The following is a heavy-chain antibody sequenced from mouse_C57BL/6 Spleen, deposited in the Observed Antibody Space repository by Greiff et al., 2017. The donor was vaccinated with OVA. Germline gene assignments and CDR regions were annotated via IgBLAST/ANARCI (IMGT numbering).Heavy chain of an antibody. CDR2: IRSKSNNYAT. J-gene: IGHJ1*03. Sequence: EVQVVESGGGLVQPKGSLKLSCAASGFSFNTYAMNWVRQAPGKGLEWVARIRSKSNNYATYYADSVKDRFTISRDDSESMLYLQMNNLKTEDTAMYYCVRGGNPYFDVWGTGTTVTVSS. CDR3: VRGGNPYFDV. CDR1: GFSFNTYA. V-gene: IGHV10-1*01. D-gene: IGHD2-1*01.